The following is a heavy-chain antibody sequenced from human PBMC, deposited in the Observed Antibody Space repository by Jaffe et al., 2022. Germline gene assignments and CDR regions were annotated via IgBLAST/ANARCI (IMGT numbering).Heavy chain of an antibody. Sequence: QVQLQESGPGLVKPSQTLSLTCTVSGGSISSGSYYWSWIRQPAGKGLEWIGRIYTSGSTNYNPSLKSRVTISVDTSKNQFSLKLSSVTAADTAVYYCAGVSYDPGAEYFQHWGQGTLVTVSS. CDR3: AGVSYDPGAEYFQH. CDR1: GGSISSGSYY. J-gene: IGHJ1*01. V-gene: IGHV4-61*02. CDR2: IYTSGST. D-gene: IGHD1-26*01.